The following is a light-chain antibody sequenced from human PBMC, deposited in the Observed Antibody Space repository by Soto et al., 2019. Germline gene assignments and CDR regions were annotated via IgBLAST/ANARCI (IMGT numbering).Light chain of an antibody. J-gene: IGKJ1*01. Sequence: IQMTQSPSTLSASVGDRVTITCRASQAISNFLAWYQQKPGKVPKLLMYGASTLPSGVPSRFSGSGSGTDFTLHISSLQPEDVATYYCQNYHISPCTFGQGTKVEIK. CDR2: GAS. CDR3: QNYHISPCT. V-gene: IGKV1-27*01. CDR1: QAISNF.